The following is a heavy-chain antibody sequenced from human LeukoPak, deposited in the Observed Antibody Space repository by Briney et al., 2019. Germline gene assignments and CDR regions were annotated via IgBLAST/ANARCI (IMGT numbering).Heavy chain of an antibody. CDR3: TRVGYIDEGIDY. CDR1: GFPFSSYW. V-gene: IGHV3-7*04. J-gene: IGHJ4*02. D-gene: IGHD5-24*01. Sequence: GGSLRLSCVASGFPFSSYWMTWVRQAPGKGLEWVANIKRDGSKKSYVDSVKGRFTISRDNAKNSLYLQTNSLRAEDTAIYYCTRVGYIDEGIDYWGQGTLVTVSS. CDR2: IKRDGSKK.